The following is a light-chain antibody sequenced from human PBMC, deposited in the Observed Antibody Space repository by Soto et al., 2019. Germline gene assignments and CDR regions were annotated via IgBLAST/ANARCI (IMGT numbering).Light chain of an antibody. CDR3: QQYGSSLLA. V-gene: IGKV3-20*01. J-gene: IGKJ3*01. CDR2: GAS. CDR1: QRVSSSY. Sequence: EIVLTQSPGTLSLSPGERATLSCRASQRVSSSYLAWYQQKPRQAPRLLIYGASSRATGIPDRFSGSGSGTDFTLTISRLEPEGFAVYYCQQYGSSLLAFGPGTKVDIK.